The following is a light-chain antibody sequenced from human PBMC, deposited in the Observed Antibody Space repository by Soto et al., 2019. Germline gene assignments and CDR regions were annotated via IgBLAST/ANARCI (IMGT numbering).Light chain of an antibody. Sequence: QSALTQPASVSGSPGQSITISCTGTSSDVGIYDLVSWYKHHPGRAPQLIIYEVTKRPSGVSNRFSGSKSGNTASLTISGLQADDEADYYCCSYAGSSTFVFGTGTKLTVL. V-gene: IGLV2-23*02. CDR2: EVT. CDR1: SSDVGIYDL. CDR3: CSYAGSSTFV. J-gene: IGLJ1*01.